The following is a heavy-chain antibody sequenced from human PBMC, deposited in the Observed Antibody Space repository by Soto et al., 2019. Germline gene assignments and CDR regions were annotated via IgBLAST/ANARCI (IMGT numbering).Heavy chain of an antibody. D-gene: IGHD3-10*01. Sequence: QVQLVQSGTEVKKPGASVKVSCKASGYTFTTHYMHWVRQAPGQGLEWMGIINTSGGRTTYALKFQGRVTMTSDTSTNTVYVELTSLRSEDTAIYFCARAGENYGSGTFSPPLRYYFNSWGQGTLVTVSS. V-gene: IGHV1-46*01. CDR2: INTSGGRT. CDR1: GYTFTTHY. J-gene: IGHJ4*02. CDR3: ARAGENYGSGTFSPPLRYYFNS.